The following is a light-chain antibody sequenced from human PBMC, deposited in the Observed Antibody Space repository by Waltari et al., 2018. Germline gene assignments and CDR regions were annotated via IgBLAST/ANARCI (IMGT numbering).Light chain of an antibody. Sequence: QSVLTQPPSVSAAPSQRVTISCSGSNSNIGYNAVNWYQQLPGRAPTALIYFDDLLTPGVSDRISGSKSGTSASLAISGLQSEDEADYYCAAWDDSLSVVVFGGGTKLTVL. V-gene: IGLV1-36*01. CDR1: NSNIGYNA. CDR3: AAWDDSLSVVV. J-gene: IGLJ2*01. CDR2: FDD.